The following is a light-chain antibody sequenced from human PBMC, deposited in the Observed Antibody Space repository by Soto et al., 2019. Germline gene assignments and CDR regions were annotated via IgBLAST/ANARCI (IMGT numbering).Light chain of an antibody. CDR2: GAS. CDR1: QSVSSN. CDR3: QQYDNWPPWT. V-gene: IGKV3-15*01. Sequence: EVVMTQSPATLSVSPGERATLSCRASQSVSSNLAWYQQKPGQAPRLLIYGASTRATGVPVRFSGSGSGTEFTLNIGSLQSEDFAVYYCQQYDNWPPWTFGQGTKVEIK. J-gene: IGKJ1*01.